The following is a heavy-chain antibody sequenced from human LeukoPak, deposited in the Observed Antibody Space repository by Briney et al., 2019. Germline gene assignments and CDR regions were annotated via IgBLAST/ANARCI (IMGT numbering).Heavy chain of an antibody. CDR2: FYPEDGET. D-gene: IGHD5-12*01. CDR1: GYTLTELS. CDR3: ATVQWLRSRVEKYYFDY. J-gene: IGHJ4*02. V-gene: IGHV1-24*01. Sequence: GASVRVSCTVSGYTLTELSMHWVRQAPGKGLEWMGGFYPEDGETIYAQKLQGRVTMTEDTSTDTAYMELSSLRSEDTAVYYCATVQWLRSRVEKYYFDYWGQGTLVTVSS.